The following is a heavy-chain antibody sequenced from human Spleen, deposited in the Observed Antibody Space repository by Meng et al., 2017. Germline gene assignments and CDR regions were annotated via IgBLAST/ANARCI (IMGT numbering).Heavy chain of an antibody. CDR1: GYTFTSYA. V-gene: IGHV1-3*01. CDR3: VRETYGGYVDY. J-gene: IGHJ4*02. D-gene: IGHD4-23*01. CDR2: INAGNGNT. Sequence: QVQRVESGAEVKKPGASVKVSCKASGYTFTSYAMHWVRQAPGQRLEWMGWINAGNGNTKYSQKFQGRVTITRDTSASTAYMELNSLRPEDTAVYYCVRETYGGYVDYWGQGTLVTVSS.